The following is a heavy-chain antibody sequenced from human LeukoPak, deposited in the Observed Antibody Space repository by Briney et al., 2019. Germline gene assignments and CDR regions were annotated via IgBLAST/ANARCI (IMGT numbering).Heavy chain of an antibody. CDR3: ARMVTTSKYYYYYYGMDV. Sequence: SQTLSLTCAVSGGSISSGGYSWSWIRQPPGKGLEWIGCIYHSGSTYYNPSLKSRVTISVDRSKNQFSLKLSSVTAADTAVYYCARMVTTSKYYYYYYGMDVWGQGTTVTVSS. CDR2: IYHSGST. V-gene: IGHV4-30-2*01. CDR1: GGSISSGGYS. D-gene: IGHD4-17*01. J-gene: IGHJ6*02.